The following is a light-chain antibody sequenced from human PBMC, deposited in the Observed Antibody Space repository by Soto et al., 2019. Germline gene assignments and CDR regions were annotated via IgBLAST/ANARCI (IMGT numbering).Light chain of an antibody. CDR2: GAS. CDR3: QSGFT. CDR1: QSVSSSY. V-gene: IGKV3-20*01. J-gene: IGKJ3*01. Sequence: EIVLTQSPGTLSLSPGERATLSCRASQSVSSSYLAWYQQKPGQAPRLLIYGASSRATGIPDRFSGSGSGTDFTLTISRVDPEDFAVYYCQSGFTFGPGTKVDIK.